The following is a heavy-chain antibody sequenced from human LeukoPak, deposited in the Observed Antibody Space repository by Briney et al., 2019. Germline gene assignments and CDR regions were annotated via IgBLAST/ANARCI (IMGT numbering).Heavy chain of an antibody. Sequence: PGGSLRLXCAASGFTFSSYSMNWVRQAPGKGLEWVSSISSSSSYIYYADSVKGRFTISRDNAKNSLYLQMNSLRAEDTAVYYCARDLQSIVVVPAAIEYWGQGTLVTVSS. CDR2: ISSSSSYI. CDR1: GFTFSSYS. J-gene: IGHJ4*02. D-gene: IGHD2-2*01. V-gene: IGHV3-21*01. CDR3: ARDLQSIVVVPAAIEY.